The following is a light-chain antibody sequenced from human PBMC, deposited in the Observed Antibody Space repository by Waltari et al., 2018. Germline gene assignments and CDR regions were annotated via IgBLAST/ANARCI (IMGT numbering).Light chain of an antibody. Sequence: IVLTQSPGTLSLSPVERATLSCRASQRVSRYLAWYQQKRGQAPRLLINDTSIRATGVPDRFGGSGSGTDFSLTNSRLEPEDFAVYYCQKYGTLPGTFGQGTKVQMK. V-gene: IGKV3-20*01. J-gene: IGKJ1*01. CDR2: DTS. CDR3: QKYGTLPGT. CDR1: QRVSRY.